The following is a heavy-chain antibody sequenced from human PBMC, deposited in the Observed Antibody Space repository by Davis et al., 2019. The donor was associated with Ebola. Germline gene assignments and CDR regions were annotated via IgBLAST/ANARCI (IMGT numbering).Heavy chain of an antibody. CDR3: AKLTGGVSGKFDY. CDR1: GFTFDDYA. J-gene: IGHJ4*02. V-gene: IGHV3-23*01. CDR2: ISGSGGST. D-gene: IGHD3-16*01. Sequence: PGGSLRLSCAASGFTFDDYAMHWVRQAPGKGLEWVSAISGSGGSTYYADSVKGRFTISRDNSQNTLYLRMNSLRAEDTALYYYAKLTGGVSGKFDYWGQGTLVTVSS.